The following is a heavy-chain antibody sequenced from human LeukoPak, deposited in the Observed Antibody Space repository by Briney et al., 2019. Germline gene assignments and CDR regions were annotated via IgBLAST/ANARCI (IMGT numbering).Heavy chain of an antibody. V-gene: IGHV6-1*01. CDR1: GDSVSSNSAA. CDR3: ARSESQVTGLDWYFDL. Sequence: SQTLSVTCAISGDSVSSNSAAWNWIRQSPSRGLEWLGRTYYRSKWYNGYAVSVKSRITINPDTSKNQFSLQLNSVTPEDTAVYYCARSESQVTGLDWYFDLWGRGTLVTVSS. D-gene: IGHD7-27*01. J-gene: IGHJ2*01. CDR2: TYYRSKWYN.